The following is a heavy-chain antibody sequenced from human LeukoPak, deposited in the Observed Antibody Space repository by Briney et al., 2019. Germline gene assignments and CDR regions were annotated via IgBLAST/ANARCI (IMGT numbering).Heavy chain of an antibody. Sequence: GGSLRLSCAVSGFTFSNYAMNWVRQAPGKGLEWVSYISSSGSPIFYADSVKGRFTIFRDNAKNSLYLKMNSLRAEDTAVYYCARGDSSGWYLYFDYWGQGTLVTVSS. D-gene: IGHD6-19*01. V-gene: IGHV3-48*03. CDR2: ISSSGSPI. CDR1: GFTFSNYA. J-gene: IGHJ4*02. CDR3: ARGDSSGWYLYFDY.